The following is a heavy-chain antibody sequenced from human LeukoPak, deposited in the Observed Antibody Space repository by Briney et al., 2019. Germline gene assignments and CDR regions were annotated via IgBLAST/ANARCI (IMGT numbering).Heavy chain of an antibody. CDR3: ARGYYDFWSGYYDAFDI. D-gene: IGHD3-3*01. V-gene: IGHV4-31*03. Sequence: PSETLSLTCTVSGGSSSSGGCYWSWIRQHPGKGLEWIGYLYYSGSTYYNPSLKSRVTISVDTSKDQFSLKLSSVTAADTAVYYCARGYYDFWSGYYDAFDIWGQGTMVTVSS. CDR1: GGSSSSGGCY. CDR2: LYYSGST. J-gene: IGHJ3*02.